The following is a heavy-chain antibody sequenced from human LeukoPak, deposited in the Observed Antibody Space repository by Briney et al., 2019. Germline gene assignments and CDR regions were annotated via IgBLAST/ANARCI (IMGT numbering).Heavy chain of an antibody. Sequence: PSETLSLTCTVSGGSISSGDHYWSWIRQPPGKGLEWIGYIYYSGSTYYNPSLKSRVTISVDTSKNQFSLKLSSVTAADTAVYYCARPLSSSWYGPLRANWFDPWGQGTLVTVSS. J-gene: IGHJ5*02. CDR2: IYYSGST. CDR3: ARPLSSSWYGPLRANWFDP. V-gene: IGHV4-30-4*01. CDR1: GGSISSGDHY. D-gene: IGHD6-13*01.